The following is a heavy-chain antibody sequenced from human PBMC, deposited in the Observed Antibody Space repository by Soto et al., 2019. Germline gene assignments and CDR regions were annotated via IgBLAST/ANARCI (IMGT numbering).Heavy chain of an antibody. D-gene: IGHD2-2*01. CDR1: GGSISSYY. CDR3: GRKRGRYGSSTSCFYYYMDV. J-gene: IGHJ6*03. CDR2: IYYSGST. V-gene: IGHV4-59*01. Sequence: SETLSFTCTVSGGSISSYYWSWIRQPPGKGLEWIGYIYYSGSTNYNPSLKSRVTISVDTSKNQFSLKLSSVTAADTAVYYCGRKRGRYGSSTSCFYYYMDVGGKGTTATVS.